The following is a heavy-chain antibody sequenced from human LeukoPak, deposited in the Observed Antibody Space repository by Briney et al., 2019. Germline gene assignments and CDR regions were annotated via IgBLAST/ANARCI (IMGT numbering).Heavy chain of an antibody. J-gene: IGHJ5*02. CDR3: AKDQYPGWLAGGWFDP. CDR1: GFTLTNYA. CDR2: ISWNSGSI. Sequence: GGSLRLSCAVSGFTLTNYAMSWVRQAPGKGLRWFSGISWNSGSIGYADSVKGRFTISRDNAKNSLYLQMNSLRAEDMALYYCAKDQYPGWLAGGWFDPWGQGTLVTVSS. D-gene: IGHD6-19*01. V-gene: IGHV3-9*03.